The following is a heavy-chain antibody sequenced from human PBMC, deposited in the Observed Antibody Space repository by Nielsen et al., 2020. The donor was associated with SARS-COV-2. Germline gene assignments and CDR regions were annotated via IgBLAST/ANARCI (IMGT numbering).Heavy chain of an antibody. J-gene: IGHJ6*02. CDR2: ISSSSSYT. CDR3: AKSTPLSGLSRYSSSSSAPDYYYYGMDV. CDR1: GFTFSDYY. V-gene: IGHV3-11*03. Sequence: GESLKISCAASGFTFSDYYMSWIRQAPGKGLEWVSYISSSSSYTNYADSVKGRFTISRDNAKNSLYLQMISLRAEDTAVYYCAKSTPLSGLSRYSSSSSAPDYYYYGMDVWGQGTTVTVSS. D-gene: IGHD6-6*01.